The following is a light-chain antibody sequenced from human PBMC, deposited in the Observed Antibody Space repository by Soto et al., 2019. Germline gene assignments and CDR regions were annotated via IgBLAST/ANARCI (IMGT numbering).Light chain of an antibody. J-gene: IGKJ4*01. CDR1: QSVSNN. CDR2: GAS. V-gene: IGKV3D-15*01. Sequence: EIVLTQSPGTLSLSPGERATLSCGASQSVSNNYLAWYQQKPGQAPRLLIYGASNRATGIPDRFSGSGSGTEFTLTISSLQSEDFAVYYCQQYNNWPPLTFGGGTKVDIK. CDR3: QQYNNWPPLT.